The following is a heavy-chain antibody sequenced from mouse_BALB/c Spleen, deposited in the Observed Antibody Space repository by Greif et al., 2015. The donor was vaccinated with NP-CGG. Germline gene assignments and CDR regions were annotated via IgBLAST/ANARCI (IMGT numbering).Heavy chain of an antibody. V-gene: IGHV1-84*01. CDR1: RYTFTHYY. Sequence: QVQLQHSGPAPLKPGASVMISCKASRYTFTHYYINWVKQKPRQGLECIGCISPEIGNTKDNEKFKGKATLTVDTSSSAACMQMSSMTSEDTAVYFCARRTGTEAMDYWGQGTSVTVSS. CDR3: ARRTGTEAMDY. D-gene: IGHD4-1*01. J-gene: IGHJ4*01. CDR2: ISPEIGNT.